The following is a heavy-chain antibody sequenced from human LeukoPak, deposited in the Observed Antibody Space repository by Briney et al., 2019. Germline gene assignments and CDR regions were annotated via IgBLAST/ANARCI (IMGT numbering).Heavy chain of an antibody. CDR1: GSSISSGYY. CDR3: ARASGSGSFDDY. J-gene: IGHJ4*02. V-gene: IGHV4-38-2*01. CDR2: IYHSGST. D-gene: IGHD3-10*01. Sequence: SATLSLTCAVSGSSISSGYYWGWIRQPPGTGLEWIGSIYHSGSTYYNPSLKSRVTISVDTSKNQFSLKLSSVTAADTAVYYCARASGSGSFDDYWGQGTLVTVSS.